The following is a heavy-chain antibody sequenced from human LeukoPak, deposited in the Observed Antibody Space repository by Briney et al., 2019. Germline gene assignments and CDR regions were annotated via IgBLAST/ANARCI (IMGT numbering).Heavy chain of an antibody. CDR2: INPSGGST. CDR1: GYSFTSHY. J-gene: IGHJ4*02. CDR3: ARRFSSSWSYFDY. D-gene: IGHD6-13*01. Sequence: GASVKVSCKASGYSFTSHYMHWVRQAPGQGLEWMGIINPSGGSTSYAQKLQGRVTMTTDTSTSTAYMELRSLRSDDTAVYYCARRFSSSWSYFDYWGQGTLVTVSS. V-gene: IGHV1-46*01.